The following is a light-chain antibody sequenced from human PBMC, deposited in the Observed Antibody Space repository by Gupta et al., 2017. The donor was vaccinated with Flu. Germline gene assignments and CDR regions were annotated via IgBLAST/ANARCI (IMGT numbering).Light chain of an antibody. J-gene: IGKJ2*01. CDR3: QQLNTYL. V-gene: IGKV1-9*01. Sequence: DIQLTQSPFLLSASVGDRVTITCRASQVINRYLAWYQQKPGKAPKLLIYAASTLQNGVPLRFSGSGSGTEFTLTSSSRQPEDFETYYCQQLNTYLFGQGTKVEIK. CDR1: QVINRY. CDR2: AAS.